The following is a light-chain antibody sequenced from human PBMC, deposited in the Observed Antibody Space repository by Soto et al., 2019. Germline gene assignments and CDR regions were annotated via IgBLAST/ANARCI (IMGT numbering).Light chain of an antibody. V-gene: IGKV3-20*01. J-gene: IGKJ4*01. CDR1: ESVSDNY. Sequence: EIVLTQSPGTLSLSPGERATLSCRASESVSDNYLAWYQQRSGQAPRLVIYGASSRASAVPDRFSGSGSGADFTLTISRLEPEDFAVYYCQQYGSSPLTIGGWTKVEIK. CDR3: QQYGSSPLT. CDR2: GAS.